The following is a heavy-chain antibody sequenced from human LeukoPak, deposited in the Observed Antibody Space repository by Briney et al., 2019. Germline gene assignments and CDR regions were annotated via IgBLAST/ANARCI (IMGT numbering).Heavy chain of an antibody. CDR3: ARVRDCSSTSCYRVYYYGMDV. J-gene: IGHJ6*02. CDR1: GFTFSSYG. D-gene: IGHD2-2*02. V-gene: IGHV3-33*01. Sequence: GRSLRLSCAASGFTFSSYGMHWVRQAPGKGLEWVAVIWYDGSNKYYADSVKGRFTISRDNSKNTLYLRMNSLRAEDTAVYYCARVRDCSSTSCYRVYYYGMDVWGQGTTVTVSS. CDR2: IWYDGSNK.